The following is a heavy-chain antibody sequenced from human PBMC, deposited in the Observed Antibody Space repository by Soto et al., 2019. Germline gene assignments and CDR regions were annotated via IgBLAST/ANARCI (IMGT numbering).Heavy chain of an antibody. V-gene: IGHV4-31*03. CDR3: ERLHIAPWGGWFDP. Sequence: QVQLQESGPGLVKPSQTLSLTCTVSGGSISSGDYYWSWIRQHPGKGLEWVWYISYSGTTHYNPSLKSRVTTSVDTSKNQFSLRLSSVTAADTAVYYCERLHIAPWGGWFDPWGQGTLVTVSS. J-gene: IGHJ5*02. D-gene: IGHD2-21*01. CDR1: GGSISSGDYY. CDR2: ISYSGTT.